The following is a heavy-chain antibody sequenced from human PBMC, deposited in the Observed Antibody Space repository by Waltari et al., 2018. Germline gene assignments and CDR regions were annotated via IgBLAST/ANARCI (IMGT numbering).Heavy chain of an antibody. J-gene: IGHJ4*02. D-gene: IGHD2-8*01. CDR3: ARDGFYCTNGVCSEFDY. CDR1: GFTFSSYA. Sequence: EVQLVESGGGLVQPGGSLRLSCAASGFTFSSYAMSWVRQAPGKGLEWVSAISGSSSSYIYYADSVKCRFTISRDNAKNSLYLQMNSLRAEDTAVYYCARDGFYCTNGVCSEFDYWGQGTLVTVSS. CDR2: ISGSSSSYI. V-gene: IGHV3-21*01.